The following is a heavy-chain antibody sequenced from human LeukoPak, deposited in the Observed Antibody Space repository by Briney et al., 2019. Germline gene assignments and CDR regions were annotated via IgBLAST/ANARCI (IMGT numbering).Heavy chain of an antibody. Sequence: ASVKVSCKSSGYTFTTYGITWVRQAPGQGLEWMGWISTYNGNTNYAQKLQGRVTMTTDTSASTAYMELRSLRSDDTAMYYCARDRMDTGTYFDYWGQGTLVTVSS. J-gene: IGHJ4*02. CDR1: GYTFTTYG. CDR3: ARDRMDTGTYFDY. V-gene: IGHV1-18*01. CDR2: ISTYNGNT. D-gene: IGHD5-18*01.